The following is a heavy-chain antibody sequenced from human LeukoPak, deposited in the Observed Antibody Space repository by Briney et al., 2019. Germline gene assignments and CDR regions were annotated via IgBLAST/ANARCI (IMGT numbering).Heavy chain of an antibody. V-gene: IGHV4-39*01. CDR2: IYYSGST. Sequence: SETLSLTCTVSGGSISSSSYYWGWIRQPPGKGLEWIGSIYYSGSTYYNPSLKSRVTISVDTSKNQFSLKLSSVTAADTAVYYCGRLPDSRTEAVDIWGQGTVVTVSS. CDR3: GRLPDSRTEAVDI. D-gene: IGHD3-22*01. J-gene: IGHJ3*02. CDR1: GGSISSSSYY.